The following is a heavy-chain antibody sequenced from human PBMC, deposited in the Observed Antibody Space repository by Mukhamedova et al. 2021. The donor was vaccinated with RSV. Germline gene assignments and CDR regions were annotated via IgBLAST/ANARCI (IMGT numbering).Heavy chain of an antibody. J-gene: IGHJ4*02. V-gene: IGHV1-8*01. CDR3: ARGAYDILTGSLLFDY. Sequence: GWMNPNSGNTGYAQKFQGRVTMTRNTSISTAYMELSSLRSEDTAVYYCARGAYDILTGSLLFDYWGQGTLVTVSS. D-gene: IGHD3-9*01. CDR2: MNPNSGNT.